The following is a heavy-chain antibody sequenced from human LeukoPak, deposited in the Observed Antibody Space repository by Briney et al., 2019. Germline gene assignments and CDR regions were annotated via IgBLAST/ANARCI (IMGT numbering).Heavy chain of an antibody. CDR2: ISSSSSYI. D-gene: IGHD3-10*01. Sequence: GGSLRLSCAASGFTFSSYSMNWVRQAPGKGLEWVSSISSSSSYIYYADSVKGRFTISRDNAKNSLYLQMDSLRAEDTAVYYCAKEGAYPIITYDSWGQRALVTVSS. CDR3: AKEGAYPIITYDS. V-gene: IGHV3-21*01. J-gene: IGHJ5*01. CDR1: GFTFSSYS.